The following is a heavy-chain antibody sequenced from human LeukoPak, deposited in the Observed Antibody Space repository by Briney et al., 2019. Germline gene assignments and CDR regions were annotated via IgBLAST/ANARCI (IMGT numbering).Heavy chain of an antibody. CDR1: GDSISTYY. J-gene: IGHJ4*02. D-gene: IGHD7-27*01. V-gene: IGHV4-59*01. Sequence: SETLSLTRTVSGDSISTYYWSWIRQPPGKGLEWIGYIYYSGSTNYSPSLKSRVTISVDTSKDQFSLKLSSVTTADTAVYYCARFKHWDQKYYFDYWGQGTLVTVSS. CDR2: IYYSGST. CDR3: ARFKHWDQKYYFDY.